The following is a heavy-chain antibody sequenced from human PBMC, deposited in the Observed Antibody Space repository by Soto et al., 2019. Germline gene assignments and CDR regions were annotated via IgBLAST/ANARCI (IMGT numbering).Heavy chain of an antibody. CDR1: GYSFTSYW. V-gene: IGHV5-51*01. D-gene: IGHD3-22*01. CDR3: ASSYYYDSSGYSVAFDI. J-gene: IGHJ3*02. Sequence: LKISCKGSGYSFTSYWIGWVRQMPGKGLEWMGIIYPGDSDTRYSPSFQGQVTISADKSISTAYLQWSSLKASDTAMYYCASSYYYDSSGYSVAFDIWGQGTMVTVSS. CDR2: IYPGDSDT.